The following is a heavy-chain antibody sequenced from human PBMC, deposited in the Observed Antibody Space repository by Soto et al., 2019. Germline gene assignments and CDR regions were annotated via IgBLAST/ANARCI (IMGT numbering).Heavy chain of an antibody. CDR3: EICTGIKLWVFKY. D-gene: IGHD5-18*01. V-gene: IGHV3-23*01. Sequence: VVSLRLSCLTSVIRFISYSISLFRQAPGKGLEWVSSITGSGGITFYADSVKGLLTISRDNSKNKLFLQMKSLTAWDTALYYCEICTGIKLWVFKYWGKGTTVNVSS. CDR2: ITGSGGIT. CDR1: VIRFISYS. J-gene: IGHJ6*04.